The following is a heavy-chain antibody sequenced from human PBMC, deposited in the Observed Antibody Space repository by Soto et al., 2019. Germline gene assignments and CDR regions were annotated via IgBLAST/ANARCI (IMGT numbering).Heavy chain of an antibody. CDR3: AKDTQLRPAALTCDS. Sequence: EVQLLESGGALEQPGGSLRLSCAASGFTFSSYAMGWVRQAPGKGLEWVSGISGGGGTTYYADSVKGRFTISRDNAKSTLYLQMNSLRTEDTAVYYCAKDTQLRPAALTCDSWGQGTLGTVSS. V-gene: IGHV3-23*01. CDR1: GFTFSSYA. J-gene: IGHJ4*02. CDR2: ISGGGGTT. D-gene: IGHD6-25*01.